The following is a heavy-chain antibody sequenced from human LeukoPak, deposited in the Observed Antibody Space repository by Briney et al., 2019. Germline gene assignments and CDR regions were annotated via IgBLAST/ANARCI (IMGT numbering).Heavy chain of an antibody. V-gene: IGHV3-74*01. CDR3: ARDRGSPDAFDI. CDR2: INIDGRNT. D-gene: IGHD6-19*01. Sequence: GGSLRLSCAASGRTSKIYWMHWVRQAPGKGLVWVLYINIDGRNTRYADSVKGRFTISRGNAKNTLYLQMNSLRAEDTAVYYCARDRGSPDAFDIWGQGTTVTVSS. CDR1: GRTSKIYW. J-gene: IGHJ3*02.